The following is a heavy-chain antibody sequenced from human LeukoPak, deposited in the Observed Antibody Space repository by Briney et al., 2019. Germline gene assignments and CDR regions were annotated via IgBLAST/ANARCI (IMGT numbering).Heavy chain of an antibody. D-gene: IGHD3-10*01. J-gene: IGHJ5*02. CDR3: ARANMVRGVGSFFDRNWFDP. CDR1: GYTFSSYD. CDR2: MNPNSDST. V-gene: IGHV1-8*03. Sequence: ASVTVSCKASGYTFSSYDINWVRQASGRGLEWMGWMNPNSDSTGYSQKFQGRLTFTWNKSINTAYMELSRLRSDDTAVYYCARANMVRGVGSFFDRNWFDPWGQGTLVTVSS.